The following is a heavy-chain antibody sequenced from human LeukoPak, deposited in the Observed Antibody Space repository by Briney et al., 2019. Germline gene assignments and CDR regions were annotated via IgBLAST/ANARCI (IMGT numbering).Heavy chain of an antibody. CDR3: ARDGQAYYYGSGSYYRSGEVDY. J-gene: IGHJ4*02. CDR1: GFTFSSYG. V-gene: IGHV3-30*03. D-gene: IGHD3-10*01. CDR2: ISYDGSNK. Sequence: TGGSLRLSCAASGFTFSSYGMHWVRQAPGKGLEWVAVISYDGSNKYYADSVKGRFTISRDNSKNTLYLQMNSLRAEDTAVYYCARDGQAYYYGSGSYYRSGEVDYWGQGTLVTVSS.